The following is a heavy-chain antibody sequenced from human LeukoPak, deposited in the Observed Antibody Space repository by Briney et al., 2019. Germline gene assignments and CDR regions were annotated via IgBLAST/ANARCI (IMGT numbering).Heavy chain of an antibody. J-gene: IGHJ4*02. V-gene: IGHV4-34*01. CDR2: INHSGST. CDR1: GGYFSGYY. Sequence: SETLSLTCAVYGGYFSGYYWSSIRQPPGKGLEWIGEINHSGSTNYNPSLKSRVTISVDTSKNQFSLKLSSVTAADTAVYYCARGSSWGYVWGSYRRPLFFDYWGQGTLVTVSS. D-gene: IGHD3-16*02. CDR3: ARGSSWGYVWGSYRRPLFFDY.